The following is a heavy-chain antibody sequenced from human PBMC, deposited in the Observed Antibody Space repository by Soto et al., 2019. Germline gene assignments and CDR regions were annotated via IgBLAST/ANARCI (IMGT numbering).Heavy chain of an antibody. V-gene: IGHV3-33*01. CDR1: GFTFSSYG. D-gene: IGHD3-22*01. Sequence: SFRLPCAASGFTFSSYGMHCVRQAPGKGLEWVAVIWNDGSNKYYADSVKGRFTISRDNSKNTLYLQMNSLRAEDTAVYYCARDDVTMTHSPFDYWGQGTLVTVSS. J-gene: IGHJ4*02. CDR3: ARDDVTMTHSPFDY. CDR2: IWNDGSNK.